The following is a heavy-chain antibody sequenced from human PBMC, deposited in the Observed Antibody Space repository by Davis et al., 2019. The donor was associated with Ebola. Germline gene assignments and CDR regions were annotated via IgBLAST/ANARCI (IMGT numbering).Heavy chain of an antibody. D-gene: IGHD2-15*01. V-gene: IGHV3-23*01. CDR2: ISGSGGST. CDR3: ANDCSGGSCYDY. CDR1: GFTFSSYW. Sequence: GESLKISCAASGFTFSSYWMSWVRQAPGKGLEWVSAISGSGGSTYYADSVKGRFTISRDNSKNTLYPQMNSLRAEDTAVYYCANDCSGGSCYDYWGQGTLVTVSS. J-gene: IGHJ4*02.